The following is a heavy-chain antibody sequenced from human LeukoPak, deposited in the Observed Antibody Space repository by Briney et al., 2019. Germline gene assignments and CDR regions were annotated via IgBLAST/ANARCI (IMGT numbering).Heavy chain of an antibody. CDR1: GFSFSLYS. Sequence: PGGSLRLSCAASGFSFSLYSMTWVRQAPGKGLEWVSSISSSSSYKFYADSVKGRFTISRDNAKNSLYLQMNSLRAEDTAVYYCAKAESSGWPAGGFDYWGQGTLVTVSS. J-gene: IGHJ4*02. CDR3: AKAESSGWPAGGFDY. V-gene: IGHV3-21*01. D-gene: IGHD6-19*01. CDR2: ISSSSSYK.